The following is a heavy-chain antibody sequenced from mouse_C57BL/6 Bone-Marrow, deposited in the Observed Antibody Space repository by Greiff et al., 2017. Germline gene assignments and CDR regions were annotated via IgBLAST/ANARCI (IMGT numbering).Heavy chain of an antibody. V-gene: IGHV1-75*01. CDR3: ARRAVVAPYYAMDY. J-gene: IGHJ4*01. CDR1: GYTFTDYY. D-gene: IGHD1-1*01. Sequence: QVQLKESGPELVKPGASVKISCKASGYTFTDYYINWVKQRPGQGLEWIGWIFPGSGSTYYNEKFKGKATLTVDKSSSTAYMLLRSLTSEDSAVYFCARRAVVAPYYAMDYWGQGTSVTVSS. CDR2: IFPGSGST.